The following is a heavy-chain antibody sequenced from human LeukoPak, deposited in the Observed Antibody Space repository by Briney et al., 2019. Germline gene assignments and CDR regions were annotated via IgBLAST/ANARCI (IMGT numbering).Heavy chain of an antibody. J-gene: IGHJ4*02. D-gene: IGHD3-10*01. V-gene: IGHV1-2*02. Sequence: GASVKVSCKASGYTFTGYYMHWVRQAPGQGLEWMGWINPNSGGTNYAQKLQGRVTMTRDTSISTAYMELSRLRSDDTAVYYCARAQWSIGSGSTFFDYWGQGTLVTVSS. CDR1: GYTFTGYY. CDR3: ARAQWSIGSGSTFFDY. CDR2: INPNSGGT.